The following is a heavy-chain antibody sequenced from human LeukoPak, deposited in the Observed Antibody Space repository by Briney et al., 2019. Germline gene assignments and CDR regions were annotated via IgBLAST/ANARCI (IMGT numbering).Heavy chain of an antibody. D-gene: IGHD2-2*01. CDR2: IYYSGST. J-gene: IGHJ4*02. Sequence: PSQTLSLSCTVSGGSISSGGYYWSWIRQHPGKGLEWIGYIYYSGSTYYNPSLKSRVTISVDTSKNQFSLKLSSVTAADTAVYYCARNTEGYCSSTSCYSFDYWGQGTLVTVSS. V-gene: IGHV4-31*03. CDR1: GGSISSGGYY. CDR3: ARNTEGYCSSTSCYSFDY.